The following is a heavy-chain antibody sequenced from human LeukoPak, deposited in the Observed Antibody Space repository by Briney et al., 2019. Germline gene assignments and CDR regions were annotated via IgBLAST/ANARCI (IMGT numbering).Heavy chain of an antibody. Sequence: PSETLSLTDTVSGGSISNYYWSWIRQPPGKRLEWLGRINSRGSTNYNPSLDSRVTVSVDTSKNQFSLKLSSVTAADTAVYYCAREHMVRGVIDRWGQGALVTVSS. CDR1: GGSISNYY. D-gene: IGHD3-10*01. CDR3: AREHMVRGVIDR. J-gene: IGHJ4*02. V-gene: IGHV4-4*07. CDR2: INSRGST.